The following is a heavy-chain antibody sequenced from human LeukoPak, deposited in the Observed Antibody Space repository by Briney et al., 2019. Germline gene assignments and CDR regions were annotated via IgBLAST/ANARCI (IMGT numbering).Heavy chain of an antibody. CDR1: GGSMSSYY. CDR2: IYYSGST. Sequence: PSETLSLTCTVSGGSMSSYYSSWIRQPPGKGLEWIGYIYYSGSTNYNPSLKSRVTISVDTSKNQFSLKLSSVTAADTAVYYCARDQVGADDAFDIWGRGTMVTVSS. CDR3: ARDQVGADDAFDI. V-gene: IGHV4-59*01. D-gene: IGHD1-26*01. J-gene: IGHJ3*02.